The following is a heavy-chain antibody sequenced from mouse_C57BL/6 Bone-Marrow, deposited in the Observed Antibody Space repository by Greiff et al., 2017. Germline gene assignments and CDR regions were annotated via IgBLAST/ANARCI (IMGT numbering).Heavy chain of an antibody. CDR3: ARCDYDYAMDY. J-gene: IGHJ4*01. D-gene: IGHD2-4*01. Sequence: LLESGAELVRPGTSVKVSCKASGYAFTNYLIEWVKQRPGQGLEWIGVINPGSGGTNYNEKFKGKATLTADKSSSTAYMQLSSLTSEDSAVYFCARCDYDYAMDYWGQGTSVTVSS. CDR2: INPGSGGT. V-gene: IGHV1-54*01. CDR1: GYAFTNYL.